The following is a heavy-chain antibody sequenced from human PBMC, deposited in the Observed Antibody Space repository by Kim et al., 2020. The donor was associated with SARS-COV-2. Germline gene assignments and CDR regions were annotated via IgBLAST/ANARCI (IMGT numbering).Heavy chain of an antibody. J-gene: IGHJ4*02. CDR2: ISSTSGNI. D-gene: IGHD5-12*01. Sequence: GGSLRLSCASSGFIFSIYSIDWVRRAPGKGLEWIIYISSTSGNIYYADFVKGRFNASSDNAENSVYLKMDSLTDEDTAIYYCARVGLSGYTVDYWGQGTPVTVSS. CDR3: ARVGLSGYTVDY. CDR1: GFIFSIYS. V-gene: IGHV3-48*02.